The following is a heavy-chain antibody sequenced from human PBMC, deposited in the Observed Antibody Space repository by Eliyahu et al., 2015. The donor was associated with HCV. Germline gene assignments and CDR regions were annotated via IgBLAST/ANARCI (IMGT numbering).Heavy chain of an antibody. CDR3: ARVASIAAGHGMDV. CDR2: IIPIFGTA. CDR1: GGTFSSYA. V-gene: IGHV1-69*01. J-gene: IGHJ6*02. D-gene: IGHD6-6*01. Sequence: QVQLVQSGAEVKKPGSSVKVSXXXSGGTFSSYAXSXVRQAPGQGLGWMGGIIPIFGTANYAQKFQGRVTITADESTSTAYMELSSLRSEDTAVYYCARVASIAAGHGMDVWGQGTTVTVSS.